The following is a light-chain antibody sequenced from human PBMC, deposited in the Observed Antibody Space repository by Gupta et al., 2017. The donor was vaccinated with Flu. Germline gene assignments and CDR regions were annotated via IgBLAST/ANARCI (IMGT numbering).Light chain of an antibody. CDR3: QQSFSTLFT. Sequence: PSSLSASVGDRVTITCRARQSISNYVNWYQQKAGKAPKLLIFAASSLQSGVPERFSGSGSGTDFTLTISSLQPEDFATYYCQQSFSTLFTFGGGTQVEIK. J-gene: IGKJ4*01. CDR2: AAS. V-gene: IGKV1-39*01. CDR1: QSISNY.